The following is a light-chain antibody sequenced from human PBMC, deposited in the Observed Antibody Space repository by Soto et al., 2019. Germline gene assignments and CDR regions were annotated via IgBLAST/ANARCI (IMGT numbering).Light chain of an antibody. CDR1: NSNIGGGYD. J-gene: IGLJ3*02. V-gene: IGLV1-40*01. CDR2: GNI. Sequence: QSVLTQPPSVSGAPGQRVTISCTGSNSNIGGGYDVHWYQQLPGTAPKLLVYGNINRPSRVPDRFSGSKSDTSASLAITGLQAEDEADYCCQSYDSSLSAWVFGGGTKLTVL. CDR3: QSYDSSLSAWV.